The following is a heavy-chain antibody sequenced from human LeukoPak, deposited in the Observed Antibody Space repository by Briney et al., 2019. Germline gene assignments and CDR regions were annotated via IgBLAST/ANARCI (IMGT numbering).Heavy chain of an antibody. V-gene: IGHV3-23*01. CDR2: ISGSGGST. CDR1: GFTFSSYA. J-gene: IGHJ4*02. D-gene: IGHD7-27*01. Sequence: GGSLRLSCAASGFTFSSYAMSWVRQAPGKGLEWVSAISGSGGSTYYADSVKGRFTISRDNSQNTLLLQMNSLRAEDTAVYYCARDHKDWGVFDYWGQGTLVTVSS. CDR3: ARDHKDWGVFDY.